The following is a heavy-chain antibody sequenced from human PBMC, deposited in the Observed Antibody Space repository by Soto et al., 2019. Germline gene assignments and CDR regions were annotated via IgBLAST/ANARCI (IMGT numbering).Heavy chain of an antibody. V-gene: IGHV3-23*01. Sequence: EVQLLESGGGLVQPGGSLRLSCAASGFTFSNYAMSWVRQAPGKGLEWVSAVSGGGSITYFAESVRGRFTISRDNSENTLYLQLNRLRAEDTAVYYCARSGSDWFTFDYWGQGALLTVSS. D-gene: IGHD6-19*01. CDR2: VSGGGSIT. CDR1: GFTFSNYA. J-gene: IGHJ4*02. CDR3: ARSGSDWFTFDY.